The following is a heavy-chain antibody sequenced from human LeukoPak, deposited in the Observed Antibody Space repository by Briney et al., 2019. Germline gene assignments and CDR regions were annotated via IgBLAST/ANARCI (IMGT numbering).Heavy chain of an antibody. J-gene: IGHJ3*02. CDR1: GFTFSSYE. CDR2: ISSSGSTI. D-gene: IGHD3-16*01. V-gene: IGHV3-48*03. CDR3: AGALGVTDAFDI. Sequence: PGGSLRLSCAASGFTFSSYEMNWVRQAPGKGLERVSYISSSGSTIYYADSVKGRFTISRDNAKNSLYLQMNSLRAEDTAVYYCAGALGVTDAFDIWGQGTMVTVSS.